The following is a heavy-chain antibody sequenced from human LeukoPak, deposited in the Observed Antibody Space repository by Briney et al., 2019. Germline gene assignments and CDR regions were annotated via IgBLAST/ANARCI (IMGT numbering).Heavy chain of an antibody. CDR3: ARHSGSYYYFDY. Sequence: SETLSLTCTVSGGSFSSSSYYWGWIREPPGKGLEWIGSIYYSGSTYYNPSLKSRVTISVDTSKNQFSLKLSSVTAADTAVYYCARHSGSYYYFDYWGQGTLVTVSS. J-gene: IGHJ4*02. D-gene: IGHD1-26*01. CDR1: GGSFSSSSYY. CDR2: IYYSGST. V-gene: IGHV4-39*01.